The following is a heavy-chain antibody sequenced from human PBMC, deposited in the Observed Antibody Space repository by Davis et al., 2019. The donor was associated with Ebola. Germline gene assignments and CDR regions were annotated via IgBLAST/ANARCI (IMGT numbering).Heavy chain of an antibody. D-gene: IGHD2-2*02. CDR3: ARDLYLGSWNYYGMDV. CDR2: ISSSSIYI. J-gene: IGHJ6*02. V-gene: IGHV3-21*01. Sequence: LSCAASGFTFSSYSMNWVRQAPGKGLEWVSSISSSSIYIYYADSVKGRFTISRDNAKNSLYLQMNSLRAEDTAVYYCARDLYLGSWNYYGMDVWGQGTTVTVSS. CDR1: GFTFSSYS.